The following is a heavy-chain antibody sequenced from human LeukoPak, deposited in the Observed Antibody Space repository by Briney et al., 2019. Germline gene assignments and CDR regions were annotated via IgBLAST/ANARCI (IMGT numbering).Heavy chain of an antibody. CDR3: ATAAAGNSDAFDI. CDR2: IIPIFGTA. Sequence: ASVKVSCKASGGTFSSYAISWVRQAPGQGLEWMGGIIPIFGTANYAQKFQGRVTITADESTSTAYMELSSLRSEDTAVYYCATAAAGNSDAFDIWGQGTMVTVSS. D-gene: IGHD6-13*01. J-gene: IGHJ3*02. CDR1: GGTFSSYA. V-gene: IGHV1-69*13.